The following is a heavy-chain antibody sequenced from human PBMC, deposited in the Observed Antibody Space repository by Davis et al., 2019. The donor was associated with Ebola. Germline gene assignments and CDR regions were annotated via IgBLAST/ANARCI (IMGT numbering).Heavy chain of an antibody. Sequence: PGGSLRLSCAASGFTFSSYGMHWVRQAPGKGLEWVAVIWYDGSNKYYADSVKGRFTISRDNSKNTLYLQMNSLRAEDTAVYYCARGYCSSTNCFMIDYWGQGTLVTVSS. CDR3: ARGYCSSTNCFMIDY. D-gene: IGHD2-2*01. V-gene: IGHV3-33*01. CDR2: IWYDGSNK. CDR1: GFTFSSYG. J-gene: IGHJ4*02.